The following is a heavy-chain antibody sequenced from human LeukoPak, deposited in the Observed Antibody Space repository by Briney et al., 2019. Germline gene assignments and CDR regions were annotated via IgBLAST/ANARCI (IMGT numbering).Heavy chain of an antibody. D-gene: IGHD3-9*01. Sequence: GGSLRLSCAASKFTFSTSAMSWVRQAPGKGLEWVSAISGSGANTYYVDSVKGRFTISRDNSKNTLYLEMSSLRSDDTAVYYCAKESLTYYDIMTGYPNYYFDYWGQGTLVTVSS. CDR1: KFTFSTSA. J-gene: IGHJ4*02. CDR2: ISGSGANT. V-gene: IGHV3-23*01. CDR3: AKESLTYYDIMTGYPNYYFDY.